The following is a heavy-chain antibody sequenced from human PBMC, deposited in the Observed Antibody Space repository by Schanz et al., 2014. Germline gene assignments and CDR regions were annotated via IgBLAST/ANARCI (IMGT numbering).Heavy chain of an antibody. CDR2: INTNTGNP. Sequence: QVRLVQSGAEVKKPGASVKVSCKASGYTFIDYSLNWVRQAPGQGLEWVGWINTNTGNPTYAQGFTGRFVFSLDTSVSTAYLQISSLKAEDTAAYYCTTETIAMAGTFSIWGQGTLVTVSS. J-gene: IGHJ4*02. CDR1: GYTFIDYS. V-gene: IGHV7-4-1*02. D-gene: IGHD6-19*01. CDR3: TTETIAMAGTFSI.